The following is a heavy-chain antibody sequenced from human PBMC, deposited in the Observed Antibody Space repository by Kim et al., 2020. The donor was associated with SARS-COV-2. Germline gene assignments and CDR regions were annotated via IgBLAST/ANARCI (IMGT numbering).Heavy chain of an antibody. J-gene: IGHJ5*02. CDR2: IIPILGIA. Sequence: SVKVSCKASGGTFSSYAISWVRQAPGQGLEWMGRIIPILGIANYAQKFQGRVTITADKSTSTAYMELSSLRSEDTAVYYCAREGDIVVVPAAPEANWFDPWGQGTLVTVSS. D-gene: IGHD2-2*01. CDR3: AREGDIVVVPAAPEANWFDP. CDR1: GGTFSSYA. V-gene: IGHV1-69*04.